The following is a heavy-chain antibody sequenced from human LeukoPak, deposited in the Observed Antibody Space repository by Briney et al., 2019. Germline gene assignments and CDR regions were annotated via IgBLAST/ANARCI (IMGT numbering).Heavy chain of an antibody. Sequence: SETLSLTCTASGGSISGSYCSWIRQPPGKGLEWIGYIYKSGTTNYKSSLKSRVTISLDTSKNQFSLKRSAVTAADTAVYYCAGKSTSIFDYCGQGALVTVSS. V-gene: IGHV4-4*09. CDR2: IYKSGTT. J-gene: IGHJ4*02. D-gene: IGHD2-2*01. CDR1: GGSISGSY. CDR3: AGKSTSIFDY.